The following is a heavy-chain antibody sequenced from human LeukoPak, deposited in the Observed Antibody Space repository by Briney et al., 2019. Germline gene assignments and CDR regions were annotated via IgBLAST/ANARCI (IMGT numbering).Heavy chain of an antibody. CDR2: IYHSGST. V-gene: IGHV4-38-2*02. J-gene: IGHJ6*03. CDR1: GGSISTNY. D-gene: IGHD7-27*01. CDR3: AREIWGSGYHYYYYYMDV. Sequence: PSETLSLTCTVSGGSISTNYWSWIRQPPGKGLEWIGSIYHSGSTYYNPSLKNRVTISVDTSKNQFSLKLSSVTAADTAVYYCAREIWGSGYHYYYYYMDVWGKGTTVTVSS.